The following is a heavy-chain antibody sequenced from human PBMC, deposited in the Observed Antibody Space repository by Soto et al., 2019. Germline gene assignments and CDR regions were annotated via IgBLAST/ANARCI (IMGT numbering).Heavy chain of an antibody. D-gene: IGHD2-15*01. Sequence: QVQLVQSVAEVKKPGSSVKVSCKASGGTFSSYAISWVRQAPGQGLEWMGGIIPIFGTANYAQKFQGRVTITADESTSTAYMELSSLRSEDTAVYYCARGGYCSGGSCYPETPDLYNWFDPWGQGTLVTVSS. J-gene: IGHJ5*02. CDR2: IIPIFGTA. CDR1: GGTFSSYA. V-gene: IGHV1-69*01. CDR3: ARGGYCSGGSCYPETPDLYNWFDP.